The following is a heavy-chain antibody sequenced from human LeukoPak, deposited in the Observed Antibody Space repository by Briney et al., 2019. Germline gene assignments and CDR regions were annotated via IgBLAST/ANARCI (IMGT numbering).Heavy chain of an antibody. J-gene: IGHJ4*02. V-gene: IGHV5-51*01. Sequence: GESLKISCKGSGYSFTTYWIGWVRQMPGKGLEWMGIMYPGDSDTRYSPSFEGQVTISADKSISTAYLQWGSLKASDTAMYYCATRFGLGSSSFDHWGQGTLVTVSS. CDR3: ATRFGLGSSSFDH. CDR1: GYSFTTYW. D-gene: IGHD3-10*01. CDR2: MYPGDSDT.